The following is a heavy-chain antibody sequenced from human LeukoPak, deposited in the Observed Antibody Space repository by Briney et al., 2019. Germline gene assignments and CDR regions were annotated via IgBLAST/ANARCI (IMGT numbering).Heavy chain of an antibody. Sequence: GASVKVSCKASGGTFSSYAISWVRQAPGQGLEWMGRIIPILGIANYAQKFQGRVTITADKSTSTAYMELSSLRSDDTAVYYCARFCSGTSCYHNWFDPWGQGTLVTVSS. V-gene: IGHV1-69*04. D-gene: IGHD2-2*01. CDR2: IIPILGIA. CDR3: ARFCSGTSCYHNWFDP. CDR1: GGTFSSYA. J-gene: IGHJ5*02.